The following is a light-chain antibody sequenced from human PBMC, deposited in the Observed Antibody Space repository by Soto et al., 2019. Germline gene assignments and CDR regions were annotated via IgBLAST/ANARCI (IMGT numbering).Light chain of an antibody. V-gene: IGLV2-14*01. CDR1: SSDVGGYNY. CDR2: EVS. J-gene: IGLJ3*02. Sequence: QSALTQPASVSGSPGQSITISCTGTSSDVGGYNYVSWYQQHPGKAPKLMIYEVSNRPSGVSNRFSGSKSANTASLTISGLQAEDEADYYCNSYTTIATWVFGGGTKVTVL. CDR3: NSYTTIATWV.